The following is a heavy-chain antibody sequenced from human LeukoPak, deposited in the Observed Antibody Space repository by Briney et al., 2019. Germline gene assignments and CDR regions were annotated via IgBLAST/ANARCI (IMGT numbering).Heavy chain of an antibody. J-gene: IGHJ4*02. D-gene: IGHD6-25*01. CDR2: IYYSGST. CDR1: GGSISSYY. Sequence: PSETLSLTCTVSGGSISSYYWSWIRQPPGKGLEWIGYIYYSGSTNYNPSLKSRVTISVDTSKNQFSLKLSSVTAADTAVYYCARGGERAPGIAATYYFDYWGQGTLVTVSS. V-gene: IGHV4-59*01. CDR3: ARGGERAPGIAATYYFDY.